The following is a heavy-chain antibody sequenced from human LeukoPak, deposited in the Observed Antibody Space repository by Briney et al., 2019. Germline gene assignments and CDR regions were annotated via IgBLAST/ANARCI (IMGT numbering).Heavy chain of an antibody. CDR2: ISSSSSYI. J-gene: IGHJ6*02. V-gene: IGHV3-21*01. Sequence: GGSLRLSCAASGFTFSSYSMNWVRQAPGKGLEWVSSISSSSSYIYYADSVKGRFTISRDNAKNSLYLQMNSLRAEDTAVYYCARDRIVLMVYAMPMDVWGQGTTVTVSS. CDR1: GFTFSSYS. CDR3: ARDRIVLMVYAMPMDV. D-gene: IGHD2-8*01.